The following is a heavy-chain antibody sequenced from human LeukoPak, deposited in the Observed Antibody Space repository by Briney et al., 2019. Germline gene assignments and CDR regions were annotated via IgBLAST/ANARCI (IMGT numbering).Heavy chain of an antibody. D-gene: IGHD5-18*01. CDR2: ISSSSSTI. CDR1: GFTFSTYA. V-gene: IGHV3-48*01. CDR3: AREYSYGYFDY. Sequence: SGGSLRLSCAASGFTFSTYAMSWVRQAPGKGLEWVSYISSSSSTIYYADSVKGRFTISRDNAKNSLYLQMNSLRAEDTAVYYCAREYSYGYFDYWGQGTLVTVSS. J-gene: IGHJ4*02.